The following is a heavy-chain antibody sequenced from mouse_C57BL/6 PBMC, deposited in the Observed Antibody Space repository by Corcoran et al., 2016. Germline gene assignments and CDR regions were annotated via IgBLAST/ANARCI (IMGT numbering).Heavy chain of an antibody. CDR3: ARVDGYYWYFDV. Sequence: QIQLVQSGPELKKPGETVKISCKASGYTFTTYGMSWVKQAPGKGLKWMGWINTYSGVPTYADDFKGRFAFSLETSANTAYLQINNLKNEDTATYFCARVDGYYWYFDVWGTGTTVTVSS. J-gene: IGHJ1*03. D-gene: IGHD2-3*01. V-gene: IGHV9-3*01. CDR2: INTYSGVP. CDR1: GYTFTTYG.